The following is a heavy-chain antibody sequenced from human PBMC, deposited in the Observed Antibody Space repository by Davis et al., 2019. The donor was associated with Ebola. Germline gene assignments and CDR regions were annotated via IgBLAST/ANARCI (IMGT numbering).Heavy chain of an antibody. J-gene: IGHJ4*02. CDR3: AKETTATTDFDY. V-gene: IGHV3-30*02. CDR2: IRDDGSNK. D-gene: IGHD4-17*01. CDR1: GFTFSSYG. Sequence: GGSLRLSCAASGFTFSSYGMHWVRQAPGKGLEWVGFIRDDGSNKYYADSVKGRFTVSRDNSKYTLYLQMNSLRREDSAMYYCAKETTATTDFDYWGQGTLVTVSS.